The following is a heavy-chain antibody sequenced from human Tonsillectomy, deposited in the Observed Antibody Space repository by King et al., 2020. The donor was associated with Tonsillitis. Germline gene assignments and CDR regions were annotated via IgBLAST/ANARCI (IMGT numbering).Heavy chain of an antibody. Sequence: LVPSGAAVKPPGASVPVSCTASGSPFPSYGLSWVRPAPGQGLAWMGWISAYHGPTNSAQKLQGRVTLPTATSQSPAYMELRSLRSDDTALYYCARALLYYYDSSAYVFWCQGTLVTVSS. V-gene: IGHV1-18*01. CDR2: ISAYHGPT. J-gene: IGHJ4*02. CDR1: GSPFPSYG. CDR3: ARALLYYYDSSAYVF. D-gene: IGHD3-22*01.